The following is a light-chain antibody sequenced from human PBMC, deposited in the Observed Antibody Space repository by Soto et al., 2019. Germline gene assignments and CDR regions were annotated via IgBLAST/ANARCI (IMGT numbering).Light chain of an antibody. CDR2: GAS. CDR3: QQYNSWWT. V-gene: IGKV3-15*01. J-gene: IGKJ1*01. CDR1: QSVSSN. Sequence: EIVMTQSPATLSVSPGERATLSCRASQSVSSNLAWYQQKPGQAPRLLIYGASTRATGIPARFSGSGSGTEFTLISSSLQSEVFVDYYWQQYNSWWTFGQGTKVEIK.